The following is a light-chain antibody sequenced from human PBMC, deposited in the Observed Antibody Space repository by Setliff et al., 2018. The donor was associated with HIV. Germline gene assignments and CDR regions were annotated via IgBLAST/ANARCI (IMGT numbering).Light chain of an antibody. J-gene: IGLJ2*01. Sequence: QSALTQPHSVSGSPGQSVTISCTGTSSDVGAYNWVSWYQQYPGNVPKLLIYDVTRRPSGVPDRFSGSKSGITASLTISGLQAEDEADYYCCSYAGNYILIFGGGTKVT. CDR1: SSDVGAYNW. CDR3: CSYAGNYILI. CDR2: DVT. V-gene: IGLV2-11*01.